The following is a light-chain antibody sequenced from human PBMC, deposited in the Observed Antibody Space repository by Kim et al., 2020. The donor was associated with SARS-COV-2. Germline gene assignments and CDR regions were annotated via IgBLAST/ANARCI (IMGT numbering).Light chain of an antibody. CDR2: GAS. Sequence: LSPVKSATRSCRASHSVSRNYLAWYQPKLGQTPRLLIYGASTRAPGIPDRFSGSGSGADFTLTISSLGPEDFAVYYCQHYGGSRYTFGQGTKLEI. V-gene: IGKV3-20*01. CDR3: QHYGGSRYT. CDR1: HSVSRNY. J-gene: IGKJ2*01.